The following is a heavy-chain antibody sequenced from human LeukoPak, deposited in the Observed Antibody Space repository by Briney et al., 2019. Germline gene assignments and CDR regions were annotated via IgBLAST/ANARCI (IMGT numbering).Heavy chain of an antibody. CDR3: ARGANYYYYYGIDI. V-gene: IGHV4-59*01. Sequence: SETLSLTCTVSGGSISQYYWSWIRQPPGKGLERIGYIYYTGSTNYNPSLKSRVTISLDTSKNQFSLKLSSVTAADTAVYYCARGANYYYYYGIDIWGQGTTVTVSS. J-gene: IGHJ6*02. CDR2: IYYTGST. CDR1: GGSISQYY.